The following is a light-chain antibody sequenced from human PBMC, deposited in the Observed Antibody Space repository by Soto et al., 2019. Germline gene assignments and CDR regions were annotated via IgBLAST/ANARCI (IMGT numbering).Light chain of an antibody. CDR2: DVS. V-gene: IGLV2-11*01. J-gene: IGLJ3*02. CDR1: SSDVGGYNY. Sequence: QSALTQPRSVSGSPGQSVTISCTGTSSDVGGYNYVSWYQQHPGKAPKLMIYDVSKRPSGVTDRFSGSKSGNTASLTISGLQAEDEDDYYGCSYAGSYTLVFGGGTKLTVL. CDR3: CSYAGSYTLV.